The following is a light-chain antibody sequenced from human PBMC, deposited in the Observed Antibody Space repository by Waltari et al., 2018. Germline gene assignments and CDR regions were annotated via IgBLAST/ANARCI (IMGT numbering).Light chain of an antibody. V-gene: IGLV2-14*03. CDR2: AVS. Sequence: QSALTQPASVSGSPGQPITISCTGTSGDIGLFHYVSWYQQHPGKVPKLLIYAVSKRPSGVSNRFSGSKSGNTASLTISGLQAEDEADYYCSSYTNSNTWVFGGGTKLTVL. CDR1: SGDIGLFHY. CDR3: SSYTNSNTWV. J-gene: IGLJ3*02.